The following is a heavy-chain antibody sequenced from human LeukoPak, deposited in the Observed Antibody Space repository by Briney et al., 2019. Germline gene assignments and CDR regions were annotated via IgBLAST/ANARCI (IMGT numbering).Heavy chain of an antibody. D-gene: IGHD3-22*01. Sequence: SETLSLTCTVSGYSISSGYYWGWIRQPPGKGLEWIGSIYHSGSTYYNPSLKSRVTISVDTSKNQFSLRLTSVTAADTAVYYCAREVDYYDTLRNFDLWGRGTLVTVSP. CDR2: IYHSGST. CDR1: GYSISSGYY. J-gene: IGHJ2*01. V-gene: IGHV4-38-2*02. CDR3: AREVDYYDTLRNFDL.